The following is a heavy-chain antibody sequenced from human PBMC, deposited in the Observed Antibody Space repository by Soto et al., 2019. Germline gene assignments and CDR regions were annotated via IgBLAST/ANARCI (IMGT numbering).Heavy chain of an antibody. D-gene: IGHD1-26*01. J-gene: IGHJ4*02. CDR2: INAGNGNT. Sequence: GVSVKVSCKASGYTFSNYSIHWVRQAPGQRLEWMGWINAGNGNTKSSQKFQGRVTITRDTSASTAYMELSSLRSEDTAVYYCARGSPPTFDYWGQGTLVTVSS. CDR1: GYTFSNYS. V-gene: IGHV1-3*01. CDR3: ARGSPPTFDY.